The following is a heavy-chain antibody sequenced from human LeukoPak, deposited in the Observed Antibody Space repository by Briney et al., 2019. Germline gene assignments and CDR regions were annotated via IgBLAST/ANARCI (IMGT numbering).Heavy chain of an antibody. CDR1: GGSFSGYY. V-gene: IGHV4-34*01. J-gene: IGHJ5*02. D-gene: IGHD3-10*01. CDR3: ARYGALVPGFGELLYPLNWFDP. Sequence: PSETLSLTCAVYGGSFSGYYWSWIRQPPGKGLEWIGEINHSGSTNYNPSLKSRVTISVDTSKNQFSLKLSSVTAADTAVYYCARYGALVPGFGELLYPLNWFDPWGQGTLVTVSS. CDR2: INHSGST.